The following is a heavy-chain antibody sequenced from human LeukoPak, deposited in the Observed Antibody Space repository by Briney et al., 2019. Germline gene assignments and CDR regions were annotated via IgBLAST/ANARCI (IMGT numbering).Heavy chain of an antibody. CDR1: GDSISNYY. D-gene: IGHD2-15*01. Sequence: SETLSLTCTASGDSISNYYWSWIRQPPGKGLEWIGYIYYSGNTNYNPSLKSRLTISVDTPKNHFSLRLTSVTAADTAVYYCARHSETCSGGSCFLDYFDYWGQGTLVTVSS. CDR3: ARHSETCSGGSCFLDYFDY. J-gene: IGHJ4*02. V-gene: IGHV4-59*08. CDR2: IYYSGNT.